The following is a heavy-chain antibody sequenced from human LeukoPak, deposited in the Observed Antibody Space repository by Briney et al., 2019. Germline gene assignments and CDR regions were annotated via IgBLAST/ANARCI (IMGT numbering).Heavy chain of an antibody. CDR2: IYYSGST. Sequence: SKTLSLTCTVSGGSISSSSYYWGWIRQPPGKGLEWIGSIYYSGSTYYNPSLKSRVTISVDTSKNQFSLKLSSVTAADTAVYYCASPRAIAIGAPWYWGQGTLVTVSS. J-gene: IGHJ4*02. CDR1: GGSISSSSYY. D-gene: IGHD2-21*01. CDR3: ASPRAIAIGAPWY. V-gene: IGHV4-39*01.